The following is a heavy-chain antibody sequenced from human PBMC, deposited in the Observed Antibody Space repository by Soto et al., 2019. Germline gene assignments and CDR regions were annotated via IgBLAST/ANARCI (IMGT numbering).Heavy chain of an antibody. CDR1: GFTFSQYW. V-gene: IGHV3-7*05. J-gene: IGHJ4*02. CDR3: ARDRSPTY. CDR2: IKEDGSEK. Sequence: GGSLRLSCAASGFTFSQYWMSWVRQAPGKGLEWVANIKEDGSEKYYVDSVKGRFTISRDNAKNSLYLQMNSLRAEDTAVYYCARDRSPTYWGQGTLVTVSS.